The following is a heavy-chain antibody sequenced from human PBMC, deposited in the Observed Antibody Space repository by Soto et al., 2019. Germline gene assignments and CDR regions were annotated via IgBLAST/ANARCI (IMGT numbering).Heavy chain of an antibody. Sequence: SETLSLTCTVSGVSSISYYWSWIRQPPGKGLEWIGYIYYSGSTNYNPSLKSRVTISVDTSKNQFSLKLSSVTAADTAVYYCARGGGSYSDFDYWGQGTLVTVSS. CDR2: IYYSGST. D-gene: IGHD1-26*01. CDR1: GVSSISYY. CDR3: ARGGGSYSDFDY. V-gene: IGHV4-59*08. J-gene: IGHJ4*02.